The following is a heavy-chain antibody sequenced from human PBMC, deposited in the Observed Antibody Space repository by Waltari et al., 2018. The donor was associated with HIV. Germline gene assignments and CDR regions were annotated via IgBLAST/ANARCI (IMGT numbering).Heavy chain of an antibody. CDR2: INSYGRST. V-gene: IGHV3-74*01. J-gene: IGHJ6*02. Sequence: EVQLVESGGGLVQPGGSLRLSCAASGFTFSSYWMHWVRQAPGKGLVWVSRINSYGRSTSYADSVKGRFTIARDNAKNTLYLQMNSLRAEDTAVYYCARGQREYYYYYYGMDVWGQGTTVTVSS. CDR1: GFTFSSYW. CDR3: ARGQREYYYYYYGMDV.